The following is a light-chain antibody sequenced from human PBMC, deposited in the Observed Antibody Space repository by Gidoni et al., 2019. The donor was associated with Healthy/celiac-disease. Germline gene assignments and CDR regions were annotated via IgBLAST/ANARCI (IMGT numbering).Light chain of an antibody. Sequence: DIQLTQSPSFLSASVGDRVNITCRASQGISSYLAWYQQKPGKAPKLLIYAASTLQSGVPSRFSGSGSGTEFTLTTSSLQPEDFATYYCQQLNSYPWTFGQGTKVEIK. J-gene: IGKJ1*01. CDR2: AAS. CDR3: QQLNSYPWT. CDR1: QGISSY. V-gene: IGKV1-9*01.